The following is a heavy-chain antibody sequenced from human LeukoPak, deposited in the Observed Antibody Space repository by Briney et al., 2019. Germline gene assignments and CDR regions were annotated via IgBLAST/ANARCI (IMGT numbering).Heavy chain of an antibody. CDR3: ARWPPLAFSFDWFYGMDV. V-gene: IGHV1-8*02. CDR1: GGTFSSYA. J-gene: IGHJ6*02. CDR2: MNPNSGNT. D-gene: IGHD3-9*01. Sequence: GASVKVSCKTSGGTFSSYAISWVRQATGQGLEWMGWMNPNSGNTGYAQKFQGRVTMTRNTSISTAYMELSSLRSEDTAVYYCARWPPLAFSFDWFYGMDVWGQGTTVTVSS.